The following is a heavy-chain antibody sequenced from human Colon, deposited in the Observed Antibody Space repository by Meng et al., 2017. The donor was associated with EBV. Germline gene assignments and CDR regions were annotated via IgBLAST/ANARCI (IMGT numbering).Heavy chain of an antibody. Sequence: QVQLQESGPGLVKPSXXLSLTCTVSGDSISGDNWWSWVRQPPGKGLEWIGEIIHTGSTNYNPSLKSRVTISIDTSKDQFSLKLNSVAAADTAVYYCARLREWLVDYWGQGTLVTVSS. CDR3: ARLREWLVDY. D-gene: IGHD6-19*01. J-gene: IGHJ4*02. CDR2: IIHTGST. V-gene: IGHV4-4*02. CDR1: GDSISGDNW.